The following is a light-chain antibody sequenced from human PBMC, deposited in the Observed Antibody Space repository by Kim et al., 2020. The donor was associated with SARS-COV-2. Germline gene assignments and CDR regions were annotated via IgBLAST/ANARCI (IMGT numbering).Light chain of an antibody. CDR3: QQVSSYPHT. CDR1: QGISSW. V-gene: IGKV1-12*01. J-gene: IGKJ2*01. Sequence: VGNRFTINCRASQGISSWLAWYQQKPGKAPKPLIHGGTNLQSGVPSRFSGSGSETDFILTISGLQPEDFATYYCQQVSSYPHTFGHGTKVDIK. CDR2: GGT.